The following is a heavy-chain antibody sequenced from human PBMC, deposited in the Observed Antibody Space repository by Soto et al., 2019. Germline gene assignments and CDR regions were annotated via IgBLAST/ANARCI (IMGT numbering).Heavy chain of an antibody. V-gene: IGHV3-30*18. CDR1: GFTFSSYG. J-gene: IGHJ4*02. Sequence: GGSLRLSCAASGFTFSSYGMHWVRKAPGKGLEWVAVISYDGSNKYYADSVKGRFTISRDNSKNTLYLQMNSLRAEDTAVYYCAKVELRFLEWLTRSYFDYWGQGTLVTVSS. D-gene: IGHD3-3*01. CDR3: AKVELRFLEWLTRSYFDY. CDR2: ISYDGSNK.